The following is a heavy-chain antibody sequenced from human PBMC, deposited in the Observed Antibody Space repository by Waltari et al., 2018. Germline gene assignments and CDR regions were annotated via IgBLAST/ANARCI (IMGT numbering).Heavy chain of an antibody. D-gene: IGHD2-15*01. CDR3: ALCGGSCYSRAFDI. V-gene: IGHV3-23*01. CDR2: ISGSGGST. J-gene: IGHJ3*02. CDR1: GFTFSSYA. Sequence: EVQLLESGGGLVQPGGSLSLSCASSGFTFSSYAMSWVRQAPGKGLEWVSAISGSGGSTYYADSVKGRFTISRDNSKNTLYLQMNSLRAEDTAVYYCALCGGSCYSRAFDIWGQGTMVTVSS.